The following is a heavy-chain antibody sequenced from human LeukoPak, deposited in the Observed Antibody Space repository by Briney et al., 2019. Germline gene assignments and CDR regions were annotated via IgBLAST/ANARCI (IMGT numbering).Heavy chain of an antibody. J-gene: IGHJ4*02. CDR1: GFIFSSYA. CDR3: AKDVFITGTLSLFDY. V-gene: IGHV3-23*01. CDR2: ISGSGGST. D-gene: IGHD1-20*01. Sequence: GGSLRLSCAASGFIFSSYAMSWVRQAPGKGLEWVSTISGSGGSTYYADSVKGRFTISRDNSKNTVYLQMNSLRAEDTAVYYCAKDVFITGTLSLFDYWGQGTLVTVSS.